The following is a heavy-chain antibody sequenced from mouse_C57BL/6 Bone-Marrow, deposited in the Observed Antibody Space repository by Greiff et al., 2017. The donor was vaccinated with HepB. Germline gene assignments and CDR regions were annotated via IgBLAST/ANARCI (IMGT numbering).Heavy chain of an antibody. CDR1: GFTFSSYG. Sequence: EVQLVESGGDLVKPGGSLKLSCAASGFTFSSYGMSWVRQTPDKRLEWVATISSGGSYTYYPDSVKGRFTISRDNAKNTLYLQMSSLKSEDTAMYYCARQGFDYYGSSLAWFAYWGQGTLVTVSA. J-gene: IGHJ3*01. CDR2: ISSGGSYT. CDR3: ARQGFDYYGSSLAWFAY. D-gene: IGHD1-1*01. V-gene: IGHV5-6*01.